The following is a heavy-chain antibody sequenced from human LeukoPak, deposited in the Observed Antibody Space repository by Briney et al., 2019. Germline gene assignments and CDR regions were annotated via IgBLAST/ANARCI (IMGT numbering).Heavy chain of an antibody. J-gene: IGHJ4*02. D-gene: IGHD3-9*01. V-gene: IGHV1-2*02. Sequence: GSSVKVSCKASGGTFSSYAISWVRQAPGQGLEWMGWINPNSGGTNYAQKFQGRVTMTRDTSISTSYMELSRLRSDDTAVYYCARTGNTYYDILTGYHDYWGQGTLVTVSS. CDR1: GGTFSSYA. CDR3: ARTGNTYYDILTGYHDY. CDR2: INPNSGGT.